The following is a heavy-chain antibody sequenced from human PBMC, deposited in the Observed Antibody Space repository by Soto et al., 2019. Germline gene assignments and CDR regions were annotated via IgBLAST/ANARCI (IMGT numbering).Heavy chain of an antibody. CDR2: ISSSSSYI. CDR1: GFTFSSYS. V-gene: IGHV3-21*01. CDR3: ARDCEKFGSSWYHYYMDV. J-gene: IGHJ6*03. Sequence: GGSLRLSCAASGFTFSSYSMNWVRQAPGKGLEWVSSISSSSSYIYYADSVKGRFTISRDNAKNSLYLQMNSLRAEDTAVYYCARDCEKFGSSWYHYYMDVWGKGTTVTVSS. D-gene: IGHD6-13*01.